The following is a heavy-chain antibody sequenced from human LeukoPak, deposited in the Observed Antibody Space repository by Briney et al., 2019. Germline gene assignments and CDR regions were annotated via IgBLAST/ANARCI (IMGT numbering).Heavy chain of an antibody. Sequence: SETLSLTSAVYGGSFSGYYWSWIRQPPGKGLEWIGEINHSGSTNYNPSLKSRVTISVDTSKNQFSLKLSSVTAADTAVYYCARQYYDFDPWFDPWGQGTLVTVSS. V-gene: IGHV4-34*01. D-gene: IGHD3-3*01. J-gene: IGHJ5*02. CDR3: ARQYYDFDPWFDP. CDR1: GGSFSGYY. CDR2: INHSGST.